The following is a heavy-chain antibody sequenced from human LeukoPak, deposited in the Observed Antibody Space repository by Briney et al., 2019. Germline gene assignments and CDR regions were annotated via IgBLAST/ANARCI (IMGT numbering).Heavy chain of an antibody. CDR2: IYYSGST. D-gene: IGHD3-3*01. CDR3: ARGGYYSPLDY. CDR1: GGSISSSSYY. Sequence: SETLSLTCTVSGGSISSSSYYWGWIRQPPGKGLEWIGSIYYSGSTYYNPSLKSRVTISVDTSKNQFSLKLSSVTAADTAVYYCARGGYYSPLDYWGQGTLVTVSS. V-gene: IGHV4-39*01. J-gene: IGHJ4*02.